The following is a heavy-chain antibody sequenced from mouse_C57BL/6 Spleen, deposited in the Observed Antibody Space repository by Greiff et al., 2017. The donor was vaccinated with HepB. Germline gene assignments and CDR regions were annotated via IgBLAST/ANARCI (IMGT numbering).Heavy chain of an antibody. J-gene: IGHJ2*01. Sequence: QVQLQQSGAELVRPGASVTLSCKASGYTFTDYEMHWVKQTPVHGLEWIGAIDPETGGTAYNQKFKGKAILTADKSSSTAYMELRSLTSEDSAVYDCTRKDGWLLRGFDYWGQGTTLTVSS. V-gene: IGHV1-15*01. CDR2: IDPETGGT. CDR3: TRKDGWLLRGFDY. CDR1: GYTFTDYE. D-gene: IGHD2-3*01.